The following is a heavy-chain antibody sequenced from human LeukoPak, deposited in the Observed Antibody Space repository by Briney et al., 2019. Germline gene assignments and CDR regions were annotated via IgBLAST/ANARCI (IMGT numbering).Heavy chain of an antibody. V-gene: IGHV3-21*01. Sequence: GGSLRLSCAASGFTFSSYSMNWVRQAPGKGLEWVSSISSSSSYIYYADSVKGRFTISRDNAKNSLYLQMNSLRAEDTAVYYCARVSDWNYDLDYWGQGTLVTVSS. CDR1: GFTFSSYS. CDR3: ARVSDWNYDLDY. D-gene: IGHD1-7*01. CDR2: ISSSSSYI. J-gene: IGHJ4*02.